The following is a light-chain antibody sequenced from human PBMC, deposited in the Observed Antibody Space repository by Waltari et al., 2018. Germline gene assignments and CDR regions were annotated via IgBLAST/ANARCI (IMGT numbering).Light chain of an antibody. CDR1: SSNFGAGYD. J-gene: IGLJ3*02. V-gene: IGLV1-40*01. CDR3: QSYDSGLSASV. Sequence: QSVLTPAPSISGSPGQNVTTHCPGGSSNFGAGYDLHWYQQNPGTAPRLLIFGNTSRASGVPGRFSGARSGTSASLAIAGLQSEDEAVYYCQSYDSGLSASVFGGGTKLTVL. CDR2: GNT.